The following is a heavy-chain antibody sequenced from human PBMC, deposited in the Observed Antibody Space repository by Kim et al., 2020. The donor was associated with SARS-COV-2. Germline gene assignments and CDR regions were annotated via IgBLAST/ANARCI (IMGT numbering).Heavy chain of an antibody. CDR2: SGGT. CDR3: ARDDGFQH. V-gene: IGHV1-2*02. Sequence: SGGTNYAQKFQGRVTMTRDTSISTAYMELSRLRSDDTAVYYCARDDGFQHWGQGTLVTVSS. J-gene: IGHJ1*01.